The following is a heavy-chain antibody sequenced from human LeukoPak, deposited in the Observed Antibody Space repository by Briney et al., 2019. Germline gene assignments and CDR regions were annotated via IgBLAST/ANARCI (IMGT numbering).Heavy chain of an antibody. CDR3: ARAMIVVAPFDY. V-gene: IGHV4-39*07. D-gene: IGHD3-22*01. J-gene: IGHJ4*02. CDR1: GGSISTSNYY. Sequence: PSETLSLTCTVSGGSISTSNYYWGWIRQPPGKGLEWIGSIYYSGSTYYNPSLKSRVTISVDTSKNQFSLKLSSVTAADTAVYYCARAMIVVAPFDYWGQGTLVTVSS. CDR2: IYYSGST.